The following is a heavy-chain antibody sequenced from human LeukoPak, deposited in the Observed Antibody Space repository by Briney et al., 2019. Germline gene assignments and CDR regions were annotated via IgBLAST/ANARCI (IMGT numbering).Heavy chain of an antibody. CDR1: GFXFSSYW. Sequence: GGSLRLSCAASGFXFSSYWIHWVRQAPGKGLVWVSRINSDGSSTSYADSVKGRFTISRDNAKNTLYLQMNSLRAEDTAVYYCARDRITGTTGYFDYWGQGTLVTVSS. D-gene: IGHD1-14*01. CDR2: INSDGSST. V-gene: IGHV3-74*01. J-gene: IGHJ4*02. CDR3: ARDRITGTTGYFDY.